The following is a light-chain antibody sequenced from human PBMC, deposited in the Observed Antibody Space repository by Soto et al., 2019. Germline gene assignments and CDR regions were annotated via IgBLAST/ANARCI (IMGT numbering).Light chain of an antibody. CDR3: QQIDSYPRT. CDR2: AAS. V-gene: IGKV1-13*02. CDR1: QGIST. J-gene: IGKJ1*01. Sequence: AIQLTQSPSSLSASVGDRVTITCRAGQGISTLAWYQQKPGKAPNILISAASTLETGVPSRFSGSGYETDFALTISSLQPEDFATYYCQQIDSYPRTFGQGTKVDIK.